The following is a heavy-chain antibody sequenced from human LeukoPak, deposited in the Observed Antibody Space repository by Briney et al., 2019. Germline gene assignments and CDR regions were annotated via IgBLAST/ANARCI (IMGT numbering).Heavy chain of an antibody. Sequence: SQTLSLTCTVSGGSISSGSYYWSWIRQPAGTGLEWIGRIYTSGSTNYNPSLKSRVTISVDTSKNQFSLKLSSVTAADTAVYYRAKIKGGGGSFDIWGQGTMVTVSS. D-gene: IGHD3-16*01. CDR2: IYTSGST. CDR3: AKIKGGGGSFDI. V-gene: IGHV4-61*02. J-gene: IGHJ3*02. CDR1: GGSISSGSYY.